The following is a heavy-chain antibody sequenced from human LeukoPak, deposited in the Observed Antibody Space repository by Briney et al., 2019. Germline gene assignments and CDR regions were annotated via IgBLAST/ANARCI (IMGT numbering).Heavy chain of an antibody. CDR1: GGSISGSSYY. J-gene: IGHJ4*02. Sequence: SETLSLTCTVSGGSISGSSYYWGWIRQPPGKGLESIGSIYYSGSTYYNPSLKSRVTISVDTSKNQFSLKLSSVTAADTAVYYCAREIIAAAGYFDYWGQGTLVTVSS. CDR3: AREIIAAAGYFDY. CDR2: IYYSGST. D-gene: IGHD6-13*01. V-gene: IGHV4-39*07.